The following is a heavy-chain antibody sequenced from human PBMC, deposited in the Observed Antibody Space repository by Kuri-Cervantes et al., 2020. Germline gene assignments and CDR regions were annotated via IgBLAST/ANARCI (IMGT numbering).Heavy chain of an antibody. CDR2: IYYSGST. CDR3: ARDLRGYSYGAETFDY. J-gene: IGHJ4*02. D-gene: IGHD5-18*01. Sequence: SETLSLTCAVYGGSFSGYYWSWIRQPPGKGLEWIGYIYYSGSTNYNPSLKSRVTISVDTSKNQFSLKLSSVTAADTAVYYCARDLRGYSYGAETFDYWGQGTLVTVSS. CDR1: GGSFSGYY. V-gene: IGHV4-59*01.